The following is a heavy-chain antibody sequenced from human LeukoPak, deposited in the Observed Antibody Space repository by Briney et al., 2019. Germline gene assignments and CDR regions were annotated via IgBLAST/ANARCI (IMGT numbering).Heavy chain of an antibody. V-gene: IGHV3-21*01. CDR1: GFTFSSYS. D-gene: IGHD3-22*01. CDR3: ASLRGYYYDSSGYYPFDY. Sequence: GGSLRLSCAASGFTFSSYSMNWVRQAPGKGLEWVSSISSSSSYIYHADSVKGRFTISRDNAKNSLYLQMNSLRAEDTAVYYCASLRGYYYDSSGYYPFDYWGQGTLVTVSS. CDR2: ISSSSSYI. J-gene: IGHJ4*02.